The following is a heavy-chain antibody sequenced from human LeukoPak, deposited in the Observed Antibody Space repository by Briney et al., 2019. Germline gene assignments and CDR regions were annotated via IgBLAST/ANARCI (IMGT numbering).Heavy chain of an antibody. CDR1: GFTFSSYD. CDR2: LTTDGGST. J-gene: IGHJ4*02. Sequence: GGSLRLSCAASGFTFSSYDMSWVRQAPGKGLEWVSSLTTDGGSTEYADSVKGRFTISRDNSKNTLYLQMNSLRAEDTALYYCAKSLVRWAFDYWGQGTLVTVSS. D-gene: IGHD4-23*01. CDR3: AKSLVRWAFDY. V-gene: IGHV3-23*01.